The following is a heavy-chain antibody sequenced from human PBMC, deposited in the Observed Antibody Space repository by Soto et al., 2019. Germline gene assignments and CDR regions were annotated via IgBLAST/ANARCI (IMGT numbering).Heavy chain of an antibody. J-gene: IGHJ6*02. CDR3: ARDLAVVVVAATNYYYGMDV. CDR2: ISYDGSNK. CDR1: GFTFSSYA. Sequence: QVQLVESGGGVVQPGRSLRLSCAASGFTFSSYAMHWVRQAPGKGLEWVAVISYDGSNKYYADSVKGRFTISRDNSKNTLYLQMNSLRAEDTAVYYCARDLAVVVVAATNYYYGMDVWGQGTTVTVSS. D-gene: IGHD2-15*01. V-gene: IGHV3-30-3*01.